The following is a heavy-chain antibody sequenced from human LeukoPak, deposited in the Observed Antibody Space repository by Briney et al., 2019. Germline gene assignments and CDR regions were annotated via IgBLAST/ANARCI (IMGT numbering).Heavy chain of an antibody. CDR3: ATVGANKDY. J-gene: IGHJ4*02. V-gene: IGHV4-59*01. Sequence: SETLSLTCTVSGDSISGYYWNWIRQPPGKGLEWIGFVHYSGSTNYNPFLKSRVTISVDTSKNQFSLKLSSVTAADTAVYYCATVGANKDYWGQGTLVTVSS. D-gene: IGHD1/OR15-1a*01. CDR1: GDSISGYY. CDR2: VHYSGST.